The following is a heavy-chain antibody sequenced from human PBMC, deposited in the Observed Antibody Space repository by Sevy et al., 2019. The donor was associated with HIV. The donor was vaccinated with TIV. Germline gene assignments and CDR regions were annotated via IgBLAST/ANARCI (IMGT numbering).Heavy chain of an antibody. CDR3: ARDLFSGGNAVYGY. Sequence: GGSLRLSCAASGFTFSSYAMNWVRHAPGQGLEWVSSINAIRSNICYADSVQGRFTISRDNAENSLYLQMNSVRAEDTAVYYCARDLFSGGNAVYGYWGQGTLVTVSS. V-gene: IGHV3-21*01. J-gene: IGHJ4*02. D-gene: IGHD2-15*01. CDR1: GFTFSSYA. CDR2: INAIRSNI.